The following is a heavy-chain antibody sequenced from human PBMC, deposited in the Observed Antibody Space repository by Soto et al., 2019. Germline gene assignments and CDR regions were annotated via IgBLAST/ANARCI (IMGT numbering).Heavy chain of an antibody. CDR1: GYIFTSYW. CDR3: ARHRAQQPLDP. CDR2: INPSDSDT. V-gene: IGHV5-51*01. J-gene: IGHJ5*02. Sequence: PGESLKISCKGSGYIFTSYWIACVRQMPGKGLEWMGIINPSDSDTRYSPAFQGQVTISADKYISTAYLQWRSLKASDTAMYYCARHRAQQPLDPWGQGTLVTVSS. D-gene: IGHD6-13*01.